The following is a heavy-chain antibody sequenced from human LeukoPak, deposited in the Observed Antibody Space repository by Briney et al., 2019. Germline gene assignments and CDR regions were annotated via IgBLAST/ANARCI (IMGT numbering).Heavy chain of an antibody. CDR3: ARGRQQLVSFDY. CDR1: GGSFSGYY. J-gene: IGHJ4*02. V-gene: IGHV4-34*01. D-gene: IGHD6-13*01. Sequence: SETLSLTCAVYGGSFSGYYWSWIRQPPGKGLEWIGEINHSGSTNYNPSLKSRVTISVDTSKNQFSPKLSSVTAADTAVYYCARGRQQLVSFDYWGQGTLVTVSS. CDR2: INHSGST.